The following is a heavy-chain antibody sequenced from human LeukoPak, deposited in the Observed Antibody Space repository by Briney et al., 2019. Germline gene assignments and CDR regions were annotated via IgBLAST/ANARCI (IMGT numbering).Heavy chain of an antibody. J-gene: IGHJ4*02. CDR3: ARSIPYGTTWYGRSDY. CDR1: GFPFSSYS. D-gene: IGHD6-13*01. CDR2: IKPDGTTK. Sequence: GGSLRLSCAASGFPFSSYSMTWVRQAPGKGLEWVANIKPDGTTKFYVDSVKGRFTISRDNALNSLYLQMNGLRAEDTAIYYCARSIPYGTTWYGRSDYWGQGTLVTVSS. V-gene: IGHV3-7*03.